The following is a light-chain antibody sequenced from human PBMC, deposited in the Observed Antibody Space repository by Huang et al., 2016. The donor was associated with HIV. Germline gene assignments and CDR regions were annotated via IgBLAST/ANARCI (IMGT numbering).Light chain of an antibody. CDR2: GAS. CDR3: QKFNTWPLT. J-gene: IGKJ4*01. CDR1: QNIGPN. V-gene: IGKV3-15*01. Sequence: EIVMRQSPATLSVSPGERATLSCRASQNIGPNLAWYQQKPGQAPRLLIYGASTRATGIPGRLSGSGSEREFTLTITSLQSDDSAVYFCQKFNTWPLTFGGGTKVEIK.